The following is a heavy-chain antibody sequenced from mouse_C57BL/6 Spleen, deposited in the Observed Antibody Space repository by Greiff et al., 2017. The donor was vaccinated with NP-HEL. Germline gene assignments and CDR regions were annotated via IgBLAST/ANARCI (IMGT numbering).Heavy chain of an antibody. Sequence: DVQLQESGPGLVKPSQSLSLTCSVTGYSITSGYYWNWIRQFPGNKLEWMGYISYDGSNNYNPSLKNRISITRDTSKNQFFLKLNSVTTEDTATYYCAREGYLTPYWYFDVWGTGTTVTVSS. CDR3: AREGYLTPYWYFDV. J-gene: IGHJ1*03. CDR2: ISYDGSN. CDR1: GYSITSGYY. V-gene: IGHV3-6*01.